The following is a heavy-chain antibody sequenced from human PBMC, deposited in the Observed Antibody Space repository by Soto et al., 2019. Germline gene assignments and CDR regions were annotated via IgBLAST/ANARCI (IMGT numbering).Heavy chain of an antibody. CDR2: IKEDGSEI. J-gene: IGHJ6*01. CDR1: GFTFSSYW. CDR3: GKDMDV. Sequence: GGSLRLSCAASGFTFSSYWMSWVRQAPGKGLEWVANIKEDGSEIYYVGSVKGRFTISRDNAKNSLYLQMNSLRAEDTAVYYCGKDMDVWSQGTTVTVS. V-gene: IGHV3-7*01.